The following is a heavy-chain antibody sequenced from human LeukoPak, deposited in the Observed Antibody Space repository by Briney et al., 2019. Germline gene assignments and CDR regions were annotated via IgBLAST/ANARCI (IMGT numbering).Heavy chain of an antibody. V-gene: IGHV3-21*04. CDR1: GFTFSSYS. Sequence: PGGSLRLSCAASGFTFSSYSMNWVRQAPGKGLEWVSSISSSSSYIYYADSVKGRFTISRDNAKNSLYLQMNSLRAEDTAVYYCAKEDPRISYGGNSYWGQGTLVTVSS. CDR3: AKEDPRISYGGNSY. J-gene: IGHJ4*02. D-gene: IGHD4-23*01. CDR2: ISSSSSYI.